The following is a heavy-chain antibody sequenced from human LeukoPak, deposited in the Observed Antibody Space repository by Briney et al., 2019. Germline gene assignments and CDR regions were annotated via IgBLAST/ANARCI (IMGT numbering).Heavy chain of an antibody. CDR3: ARDLGFLEWLFDVVEPYFDY. Sequence: WASVKVSCKASGYTFTGYYMHWVRQAPGQGLEWMGWINPNSGGTNYAQKFQGRVTMTRDTSISTAYMELSRLRSDDTAVYYCARDLGFLEWLFDVVEPYFDYWGQGTLVTVSS. V-gene: IGHV1-2*02. CDR2: INPNSGGT. D-gene: IGHD3-3*01. J-gene: IGHJ4*02. CDR1: GYTFTGYY.